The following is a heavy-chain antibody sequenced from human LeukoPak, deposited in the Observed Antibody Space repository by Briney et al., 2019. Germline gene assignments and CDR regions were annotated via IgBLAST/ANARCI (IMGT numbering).Heavy chain of an antibody. CDR2: ISGSGSGT. V-gene: IGHV3-23*01. D-gene: IGHD2-2*01. Sequence: GGSLRLSCAASGVTFSSHAMSWVRQAPGEGLQWVSGISGSGSGTYYADSVKGRFTISRDNSKNTLYLQMNSLRAEDTAVYYCATGYCSSTSCPPNAFDIWGQGTMVTVSS. CDR3: ATGYCSSTSCPPNAFDI. CDR1: GVTFSSHA. J-gene: IGHJ3*02.